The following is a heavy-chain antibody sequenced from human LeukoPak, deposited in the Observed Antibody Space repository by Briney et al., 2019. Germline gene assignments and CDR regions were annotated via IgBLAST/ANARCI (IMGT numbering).Heavy chain of an antibody. Sequence: ASVKVSCKASGYTFTSYDINWVRQTTGQGLEWMGWMNPNSGNTGYAQKFQGRVTMTRNTSITTAYKELSSLRSEDTAVYYCAVAAPFYYYYHMDVWGKGTTVTASS. V-gene: IGHV1-8*01. CDR1: GYTFTSYD. CDR2: MNPNSGNT. J-gene: IGHJ6*03. CDR3: AVAAPFYYYYHMDV. D-gene: IGHD2-15*01.